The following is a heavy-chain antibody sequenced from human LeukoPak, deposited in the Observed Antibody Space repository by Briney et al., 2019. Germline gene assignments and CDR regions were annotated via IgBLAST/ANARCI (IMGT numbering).Heavy chain of an antibody. V-gene: IGHV3-30*04. CDR1: GFTFSSYP. CDR3: AKQLGYCSDGSCYSPY. CDR2: ISYDGSSK. J-gene: IGHJ4*02. D-gene: IGHD2-15*01. Sequence: GRSLRLSCAASGFTFSSYPMHWVRQAPGKGLEWVAVISYDGSSKNYADSVKGRFTISRDNSKSTLCLQMNSLRAEDTAVYYCAKQLGYCSDGSCYSPYWGQGTLVTVSS.